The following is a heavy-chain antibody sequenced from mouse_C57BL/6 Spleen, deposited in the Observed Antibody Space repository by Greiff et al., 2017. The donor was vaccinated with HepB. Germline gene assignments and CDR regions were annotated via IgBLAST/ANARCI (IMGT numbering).Heavy chain of an antibody. V-gene: IGHV14-2*01. CDR3: ATITTVVATPYWYFDV. CDR1: GFNIKDYY. J-gene: IGHJ1*03. D-gene: IGHD1-1*01. CDR2: IDPEDGET. Sequence: VQLQQSGAELVKPGASVKLSCTASGFNIKDYYMHWVKQRTEQGLEWIGRIDPEDGETKYAPKFQGKATITADTSSNTAYLQLSSLTSEDTAVYYWATITTVVATPYWYFDVWGTGTTVTVSS.